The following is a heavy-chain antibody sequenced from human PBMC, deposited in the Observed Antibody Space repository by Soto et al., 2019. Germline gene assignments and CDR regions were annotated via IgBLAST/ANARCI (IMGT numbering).Heavy chain of an antibody. D-gene: IGHD4-17*01. CDR3: TEHQNDGDLSD. V-gene: IGHV3-73*01. CDR2: IRSKANSYAT. J-gene: IGHJ1*01. CDR1: GFTFSGSA. Sequence: EVQLVESGGGSVQPGGSLKLSCAASGFTFSGSAMHWVRQASGKGLEWVGRIRSKANSYATAYAASVKGRFTISRDDSQNTAYRQMTSLKTEDTAVYYWTEHQNDGDLSDWGQGALLTVCS.